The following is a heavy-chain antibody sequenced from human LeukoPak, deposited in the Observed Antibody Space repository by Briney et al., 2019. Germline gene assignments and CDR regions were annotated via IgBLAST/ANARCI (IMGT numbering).Heavy chain of an antibody. Sequence: GGSLRLSCAASGFTFSSYSMNWVRQAPGKGLEWVSYISSSSTIYYADSVKGRFTISRDNAKNSLYLQMNSLRAEDTAVYYCARDLTNHDYGDYLSYDFDYWGQGTLVTVSS. J-gene: IGHJ4*02. CDR2: ISSSSTI. V-gene: IGHV3-48*04. CDR3: ARDLTNHDYGDYLSYDFDY. D-gene: IGHD4-17*01. CDR1: GFTFSSYS.